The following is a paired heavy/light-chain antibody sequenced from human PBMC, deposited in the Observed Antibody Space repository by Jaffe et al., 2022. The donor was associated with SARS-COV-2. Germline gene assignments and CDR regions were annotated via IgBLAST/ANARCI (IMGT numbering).Heavy chain of an antibody. Sequence: QVQLQESGPGLVKPSQTLSLTCTVSGGSISSGSYYWSWIRQPAGKGLEWIGRIYTSGSTNYNPSLKSRVTISVDTSKNQFSLKLSSVTAADTAVYYCARAGCSGGSCYSDRYYYYYGMDVWGQGTTVTVSS. D-gene: IGHD2-15*01. V-gene: IGHV4-61*02. J-gene: IGHJ6*02. CDR3: ARAGCSGGSCYSDRYYYYYGMDV. CDR1: GGSISSGSYY. CDR2: IYTSGST.
Light chain of an antibody. CDR2: SNN. CDR3: AAWDDSLNAYYV. J-gene: IGLJ1*01. CDR1: SSNIGSNT. Sequence: QSVLTQPPSASGTPGQRVTISCSGSSSNIGSNTVNWYQQLPGTAPKLLIYSNNQRPSGVPDRFSGSKSGTSASLAISGLQSEDEADYYCAAWDDSLNAYYVFGTGTKVTVL. V-gene: IGLV1-44*01.